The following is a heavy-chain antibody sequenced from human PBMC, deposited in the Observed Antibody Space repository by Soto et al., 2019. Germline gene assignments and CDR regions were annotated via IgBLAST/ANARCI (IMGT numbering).Heavy chain of an antibody. CDR1: GFTFSIYS. D-gene: IGHD6-6*01. V-gene: IGHV3-21*01. Sequence: GGSLRLSCAASGFTFSIYSMNWVRHAPGKGLEWVSSISSSSSYIYYADSVKGRFTISRDNAKNSLYLQMNSLRAEDTAVYYCARDREYSSSSVFYYYYGMDVWGQGTTVTVSS. CDR2: ISSSSSYI. J-gene: IGHJ6*02. CDR3: ARDREYSSSSVFYYYYGMDV.